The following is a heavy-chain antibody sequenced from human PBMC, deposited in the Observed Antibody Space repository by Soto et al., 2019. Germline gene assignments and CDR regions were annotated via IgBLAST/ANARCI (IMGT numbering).Heavy chain of an antibody. Sequence: ASVKVSCKASGYTFTSYGISWVRQAPGQGLEWMGWISAYNGNTNYAQKLQGRVTMTTDTSTSTAYMELRSLRSDDTAVYYCATHTYYCSGGSCYDYWGQGTLVTVS. CDR1: GYTFTSYG. J-gene: IGHJ4*02. CDR2: ISAYNGNT. D-gene: IGHD2-15*01. CDR3: ATHTYYCSGGSCYDY. V-gene: IGHV1-18*01.